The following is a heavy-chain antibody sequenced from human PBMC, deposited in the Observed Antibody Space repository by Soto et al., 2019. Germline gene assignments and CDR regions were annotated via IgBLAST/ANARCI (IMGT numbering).Heavy chain of an antibody. V-gene: IGHV1-18*01. Sequence: QVQLVQSGAEVKKPGASVKVSCKASGYSFTSYGISWVRQAPGQGLEWMGWISAYNGNKKYAQKLQGRVTMTTDTSTSTADMELRSLRSDDTAVYYCARDLGQQRVDYWGQGTLVTVSS. CDR1: GYSFTSYG. CDR3: ARDLGQQRVDY. J-gene: IGHJ4*02. CDR2: ISAYNGNK. D-gene: IGHD6-13*01.